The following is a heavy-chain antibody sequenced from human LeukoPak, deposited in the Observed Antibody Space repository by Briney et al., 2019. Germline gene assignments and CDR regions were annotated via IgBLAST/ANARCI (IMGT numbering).Heavy chain of an antibody. CDR2: IYHSGST. CDR3: ARHTTIFGHFGY. D-gene: IGHD3-3*01. J-gene: IGHJ4*02. Sequence: PSETLSLTCTVSGGSISSGGYYWSWIRQPPGKGLEWIGYIYHSGSTYYNPSLKSRVTISVDTTNNQFSLKLSSMTAADTAVYYCARHTTIFGHFGYWGQGTLVTVSS. CDR1: GGSISSGGYY. V-gene: IGHV4-30-2*03.